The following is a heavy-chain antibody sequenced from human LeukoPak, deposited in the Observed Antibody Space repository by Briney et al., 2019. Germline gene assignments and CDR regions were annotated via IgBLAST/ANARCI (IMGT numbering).Heavy chain of an antibody. D-gene: IGHD2-2*01. J-gene: IGHJ4*02. CDR1: GYTFTSYG. Sequence: ASVKVSCKASGYTFTSYGISWVRQAPGQGLEWMGWISAYNGNTNYAQKFQGRVTMTTDTSTSTAYMELRSLRSDDTAVYYCARDRGCSSSSCYSHFDYWGQGTLVPVSS. V-gene: IGHV1-18*04. CDR2: ISAYNGNT. CDR3: ARDRGCSSSSCYSHFDY.